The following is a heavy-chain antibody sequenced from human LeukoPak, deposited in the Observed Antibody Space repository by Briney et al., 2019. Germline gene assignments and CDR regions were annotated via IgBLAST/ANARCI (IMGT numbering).Heavy chain of an antibody. CDR2: MYYSGST. Sequence: PSETLSLTCTVSGGSISSYYWSWIRQPPGKGLEWIGYMYYSGSTNYNPSLKTRVTISVDTSKNQFSLKLSSVTAADTAVYYCASLYSGSYDTGSFDHFNYWGQGTLVTVSS. D-gene: IGHD1-26*01. V-gene: IGHV4-59*01. J-gene: IGHJ4*02. CDR1: GGSISSYY. CDR3: ASLYSGSYDTGSFDHFNY.